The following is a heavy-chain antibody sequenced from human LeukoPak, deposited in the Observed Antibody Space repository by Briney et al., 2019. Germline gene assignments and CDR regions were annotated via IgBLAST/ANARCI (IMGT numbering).Heavy chain of an antibody. D-gene: IGHD3-10*01. CDR2: ISGSGGST. CDR3: ARGPSLYGSDRNWFDP. CDR1: GFTFSSYA. Sequence: GGSLRLSCAASGFTFSSYAMSWVRQAPGKGLEWVSAISGSGGSTYYADSVKGRFTISRDNSKNTLYLQMNSLRAEDTAVYYCARGPSLYGSDRNWFDPWGQGTLVTVSS. J-gene: IGHJ5*02. V-gene: IGHV3-23*01.